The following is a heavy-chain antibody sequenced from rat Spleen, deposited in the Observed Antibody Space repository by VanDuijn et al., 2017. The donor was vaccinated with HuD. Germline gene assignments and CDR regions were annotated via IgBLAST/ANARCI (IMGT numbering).Heavy chain of an antibody. J-gene: IGHJ3*01. D-gene: IGHD4-3*01. CDR2: ISYDGITT. CDR3: ARQDTSGYSNWFTY. V-gene: IGHV5-29*01. CDR1: GFTFNNYG. Sequence: EVQLVESGGGLVQPGRSLKLSCAASGFTFNNYGMAWVRQAPTKGLEWVAAISYDGITTYYRDSVRGRFTISSDNTKTTLYLQMDSLRSEDTATYYCARQDTSGYSNWFTYWGQGTLVTVSS.